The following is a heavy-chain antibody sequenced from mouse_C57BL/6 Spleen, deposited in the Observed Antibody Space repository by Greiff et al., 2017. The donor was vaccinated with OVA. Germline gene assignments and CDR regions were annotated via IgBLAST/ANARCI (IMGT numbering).Heavy chain of an antibody. V-gene: IGHV1-22*01. CDR3: AGMITTEGFAY. D-gene: IGHD2-4*01. Sequence: EVQLQQSGPELVKPGASVKMSCKASGYTFTDYNMHWVKQSHGKSLEWIGYINPNNGGTSYNQKFKGKATLTVNKSSSTAYMELRSLTSEDSAVYYCAGMITTEGFAYWGQGTLVTVSA. CDR1: GYTFTDYN. CDR2: INPNNGGT. J-gene: IGHJ3*01.